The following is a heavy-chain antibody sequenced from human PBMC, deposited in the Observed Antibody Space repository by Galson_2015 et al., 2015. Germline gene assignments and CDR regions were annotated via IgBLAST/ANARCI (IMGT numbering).Heavy chain of an antibody. D-gene: IGHD3-22*01. CDR3: AKADTLKIVVTTLLDY. Sequence: SLRLSCAASGFTFSNDGLSWVRQAPGKGLAWVSSISGTGGSTYYADSVKGRFTISRDNSKNTLYLQMSSLRAEDTAVYYCAKADTLKIVVTTLLDYWGQGTLVTVSS. J-gene: IGHJ4*02. V-gene: IGHV3-23*01. CDR2: ISGTGGST. CDR1: GFTFSNDG.